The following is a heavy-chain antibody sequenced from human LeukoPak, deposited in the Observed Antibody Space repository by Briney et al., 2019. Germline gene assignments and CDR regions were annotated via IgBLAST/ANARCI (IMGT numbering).Heavy chain of an antibody. Sequence: GRSLRLSCAASGXTFSSYGLHWVRQAPGKGQEWVAVISHDGSNKLYADSVKGRFTISRDNSKNTLYLQMNSLRAEDTAVYYCASGDYVDYWGQGTLVTVSS. D-gene: IGHD4-17*01. CDR3: ASGDYVDY. J-gene: IGHJ4*02. CDR2: ISHDGSNK. CDR1: GXTFSSYG. V-gene: IGHV3-30*03.